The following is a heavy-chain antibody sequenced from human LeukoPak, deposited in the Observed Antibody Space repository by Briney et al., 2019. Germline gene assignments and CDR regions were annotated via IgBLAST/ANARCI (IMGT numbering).Heavy chain of an antibody. CDR3: ARGRRYFDWLLSDGFDY. J-gene: IGHJ4*02. V-gene: IGHV3-33*01. D-gene: IGHD3-9*01. CDR2: IWYDGSNK. CDR1: GFTFSSYG. Sequence: PGRSLRLSCAASGFTFSSYGMHWVRQAPGKGLEWVAVIWYDGSNKYYADSVKGRFTISRDNSKNTLYLQMNSLRAEDTAVYYCARGRRYFDWLLSDGFDYWGQGTLVTVSS.